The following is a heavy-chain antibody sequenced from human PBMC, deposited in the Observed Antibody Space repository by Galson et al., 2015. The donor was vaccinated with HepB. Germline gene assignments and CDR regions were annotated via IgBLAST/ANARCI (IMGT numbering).Heavy chain of an antibody. V-gene: IGHV1-24*01. J-gene: IGHJ3*02. D-gene: IGHD3-22*01. CDR1: GYTLTELS. CDR3: ATEKPSSGYYYAFDI. Sequence: SGKVSCKVSGYTLTELSMHWVRHAPGKGLEWMGGFDPEDGETIYAQKFQGRVTMTEDTSTDTAYMDLSSLRSEDTAVYYCATEKPSSGYYYAFDIWGQGTMVTVSS. CDR2: FDPEDGET.